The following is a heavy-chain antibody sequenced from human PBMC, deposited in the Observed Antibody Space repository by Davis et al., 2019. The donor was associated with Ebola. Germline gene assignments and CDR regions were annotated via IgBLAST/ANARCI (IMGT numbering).Heavy chain of an antibody. Sequence: GGSLRLSCAPSGLTVSRHYWSWVRQAPGKGLEWVSAVTSSGGSTYYADSVKGRFTISRDNSKNTLYLQMNGLSGDDTAVYYCAKGGSGWPSDYSYGLGVWGKGTTVTVAS. D-gene: IGHD6-19*01. J-gene: IGHJ6*04. CDR2: VTSSGGST. CDR3: AKGGSGWPSDYSYGLGV. V-gene: IGHV3-23*01. CDR1: GLTVSRHY.